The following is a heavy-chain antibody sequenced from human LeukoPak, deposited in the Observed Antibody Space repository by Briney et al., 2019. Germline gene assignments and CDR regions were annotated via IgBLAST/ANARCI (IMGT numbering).Heavy chain of an antibody. D-gene: IGHD6-19*01. CDR3: AKDQGSGAFEY. J-gene: IGHJ4*02. CDR2: IRNDGSNK. V-gene: IGHV3-30*02. CDR1: GFTFGSYG. Sequence: GGSLRLSCAASGFTFGSYGMHWVRQAPGKGLEWVTFIRNDGSNKYYGDSVRGRFTISRDNSKNTLYLQMNSLRAEDTAVYYCAKDQGSGAFEYWGQGTLVTVSS.